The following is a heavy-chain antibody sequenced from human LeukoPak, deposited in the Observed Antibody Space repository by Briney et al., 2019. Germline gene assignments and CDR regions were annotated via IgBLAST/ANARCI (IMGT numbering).Heavy chain of an antibody. CDR2: ISWNSGSI. J-gene: IGHJ5*02. CDR1: GFTFDDYA. CDR3: AKDKGYSGEDWFDP. Sequence: GRSLRLSCAASGFTFDDYAMHWVRQAPGKGLEWVSGISWNSGSIGYADSVKGRFTISRDNAKNSLYLQMNSLRAEDTALYYCAKDKGYSGEDWFDPWGQGTLVTVSS. V-gene: IGHV3-9*01. D-gene: IGHD2-15*01.